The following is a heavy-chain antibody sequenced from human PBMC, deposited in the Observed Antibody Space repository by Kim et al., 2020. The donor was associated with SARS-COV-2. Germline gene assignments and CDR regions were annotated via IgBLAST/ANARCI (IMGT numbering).Heavy chain of an antibody. CDR2: ISGDGGST. J-gene: IGHJ6*02. V-gene: IGHV3-43*02. D-gene: IGHD3-22*01. CDR1: GFTFDDYA. Sequence: GGSLRLSCAASGFTFDDYAMHWVRQAPGKGLEWVSLISGDGGSTYYADSVKGRFTISRDNSKNSLYLQMNSLRTEDTALYYCAKDTYYYDSSGYYYEFGGMDVWGQGTTVTVSS. CDR3: AKDTYYYDSSGYYYEFGGMDV.